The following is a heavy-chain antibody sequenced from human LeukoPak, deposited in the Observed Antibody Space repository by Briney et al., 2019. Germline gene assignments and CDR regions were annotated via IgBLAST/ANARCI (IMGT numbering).Heavy chain of an antibody. CDR3: AMGELGYCSSTSCYSRSWYYFDY. J-gene: IGHJ4*02. Sequence: GGSLRLSCAASGFTFSSYAMSWVRQAPGKGLEWVSAISGSGGSTYYADSVKGWFTISRDNSKNTLYLQMNSLRAEDTAVYYCAMGELGYCSSTSCYSRSWYYFDYWGQGTLVTVSS. CDR1: GFTFSSYA. V-gene: IGHV3-23*01. D-gene: IGHD2-2*01. CDR2: ISGSGGST.